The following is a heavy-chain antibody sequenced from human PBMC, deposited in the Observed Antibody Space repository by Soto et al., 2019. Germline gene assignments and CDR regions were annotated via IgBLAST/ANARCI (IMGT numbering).Heavy chain of an antibody. CDR1: GGSISSYY. V-gene: IGHV4-59*06. D-gene: IGHD3-10*01. Sequence: PSETLSLTCTVSGGSISSYYWSWIRQHLGKGLEWIGYIYYSGSTYYNPSLKSRVTISVDTSKNQFSLKLSSVTAADTAVYYCARDRGVPRYYYYGMDVWGQGTTVTVSS. CDR3: ARDRGVPRYYYYGMDV. CDR2: IYYSGST. J-gene: IGHJ6*02.